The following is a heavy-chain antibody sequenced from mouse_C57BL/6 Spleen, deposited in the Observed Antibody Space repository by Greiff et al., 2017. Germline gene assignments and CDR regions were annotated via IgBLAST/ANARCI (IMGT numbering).Heavy chain of an antibody. CDR3: TRSGYDYGYYYAMDY. D-gene: IGHD2-4*01. CDR2: IYPGNSDT. V-gene: IGHV1-5*01. CDR1: GYTFTSYW. Sequence: VQLQQSGTVLARPGASVKMSCKTSGYTFTSYWMHWVKQRPGQGLEWIGAIYPGNSDTSYNQKFKGKAKLTAVTSASTAYMELSSLTNEDSAVYYGTRSGYDYGYYYAMDYWGQGTSVTGSS. J-gene: IGHJ4*01.